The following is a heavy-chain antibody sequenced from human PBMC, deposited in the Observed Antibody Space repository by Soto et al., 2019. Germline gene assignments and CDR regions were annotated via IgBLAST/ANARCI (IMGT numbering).Heavy chain of an antibody. V-gene: IGHV1-18*01. CDR2: ISAYNGNT. CDR3: ARDAGGYFDF. CDR1: GYIFSSYG. J-gene: IGHJ2*01. Sequence: QVQLVQSGAEVKKPGASVKVSCKASGYIFSSYGIIWVRQAPGQGLEWMGWISAYNGNTNYAQKLQGRVTMTPDTSTTTVYMEPKSLRSDDTAVYYCARDAGGYFDFWGRGTLVTVSS.